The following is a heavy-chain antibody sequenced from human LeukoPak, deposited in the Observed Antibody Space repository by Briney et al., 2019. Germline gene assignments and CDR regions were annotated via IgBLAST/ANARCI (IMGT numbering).Heavy chain of an antibody. CDR3: ARSSGSYYGPFDY. V-gene: IGHV3-23*01. Sequence: GGSLRLSCAASGFTFSSYAMSWVRQAPGKGLEWVSGISGSGDNTYYADSVKGRFTISRDNSKNTLYLQMNSLRAEDTAVYYCARSSGSYYGPFDYWGQGTLVTVSS. D-gene: IGHD1-26*01. CDR1: GFTFSSYA. CDR2: ISGSGDNT. J-gene: IGHJ4*02.